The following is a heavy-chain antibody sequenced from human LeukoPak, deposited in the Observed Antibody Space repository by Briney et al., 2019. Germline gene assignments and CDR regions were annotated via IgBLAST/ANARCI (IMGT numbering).Heavy chain of an antibody. D-gene: IGHD6-13*01. CDR2: IYTIGTT. CDR3: ARGIAAAAKQGGFDY. Sequence: SETLSLTCTVSGDSFSSYYWSWIRQPAGKGLEWIGRIYTIGTTNYNPSLKSRVTMSVDTSKNQFSLKLSSVTAADTAVYYCARGIAAAAKQGGFDYWGQGTLVTVSS. CDR1: GDSFSSYY. J-gene: IGHJ4*02. V-gene: IGHV4-4*07.